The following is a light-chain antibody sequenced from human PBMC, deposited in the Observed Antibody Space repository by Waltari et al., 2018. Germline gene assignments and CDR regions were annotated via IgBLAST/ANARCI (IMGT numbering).Light chain of an antibody. CDR2: NVS. Sequence: QSALAQPASVSGSPGQSITISCTGSSSDIGAFDLVSWYQQHPGRAPRLIIRNVSERPSGVPHRFSGSKSCNTASLTISSLRSEDESLYFCSSFTTGSTGLFGGGTKLTVL. CDR1: SSDIGAFDL. CDR3: SSFTTGSTGL. V-gene: IGLV2-14*03. J-gene: IGLJ2*01.